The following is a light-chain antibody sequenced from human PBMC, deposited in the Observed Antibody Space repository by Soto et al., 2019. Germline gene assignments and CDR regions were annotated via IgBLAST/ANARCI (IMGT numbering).Light chain of an antibody. CDR3: QQYNTYST. CDR2: DAS. J-gene: IGKJ5*01. V-gene: IGKV1-5*01. CDR1: ESISSW. Sequence: DIQMTQSPSTLSASIGDRVTITCRANESISSWLAWYQRKAGKAPRLLIYDASSLKSGVPARFSGSGSGTEFTLTISSLQPDDFATYYCQQYNTYSTFGQGTRLEIK.